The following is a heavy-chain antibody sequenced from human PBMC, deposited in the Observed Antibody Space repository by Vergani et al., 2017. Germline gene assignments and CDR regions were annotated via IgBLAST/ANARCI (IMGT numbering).Heavy chain of an antibody. CDR1: GGSISSGNYY. V-gene: IGHV4-31*03. Sequence: QVQLQESGPGLVKPSQTLSLTCTVSGGSISSGNYYWSWIRQHPGKGLEWIGYICYSGSTYYNPSLKSRVNISVDTSKNHFSLTLSSVTAADTALYYCARTYSSGWYDAFDIWGQGTMVTVSS. J-gene: IGHJ3*02. CDR2: ICYSGST. CDR3: ARTYSSGWYDAFDI. D-gene: IGHD6-19*01.